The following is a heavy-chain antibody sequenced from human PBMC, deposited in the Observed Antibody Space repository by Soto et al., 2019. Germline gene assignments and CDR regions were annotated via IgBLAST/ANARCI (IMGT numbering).Heavy chain of an antibody. D-gene: IGHD6-19*01. CDR2: ISYLGSDK. CDR1: GFSFNSYG. CDR3: AKDLDKSSVGWFDIDA. J-gene: IGHJ4*02. Sequence: XVSLRLSCAASGFSFNSYGMHWVRQAPGKGLEWVAVISYLGSDKYNADSVKGRFTISRDNSKNTLYLQMNSLRADDTAVYYCAKDLDKSSVGWFDIDAWGQGTLVTVSS. V-gene: IGHV3-30*18.